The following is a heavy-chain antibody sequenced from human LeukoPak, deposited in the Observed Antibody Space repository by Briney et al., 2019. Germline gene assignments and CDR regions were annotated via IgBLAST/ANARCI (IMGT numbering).Heavy chain of an antibody. D-gene: IGHD6-6*01. CDR3: ARDSRIAARPDAFDI. CDR2: IYYSGST. CDR1: GGSISSYY. V-gene: IGHV4-59*01. Sequence: SETLSLTCTVSGGSISSYYWSWIRQPPGKGLEWIGYIYYSGSTNYNPSLKSRVTMSVDTSKNQFSLKLSSVTAADTAVYYCARDSRIAARPDAFDIWGQGTMVTVSS. J-gene: IGHJ3*02.